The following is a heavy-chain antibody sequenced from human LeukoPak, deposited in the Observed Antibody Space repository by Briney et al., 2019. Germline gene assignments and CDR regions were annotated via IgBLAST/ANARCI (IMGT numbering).Heavy chain of an antibody. V-gene: IGHV3-7*01. J-gene: IGHJ4*02. CDR2: INPYGSDT. CDR1: GFTFSSYS. D-gene: IGHD2-2*01. CDR3: TRVRVVVPSAFDYCDF. Sequence: GGSLRLSCAASGFTFSSYSMNWVRQASGKGLEWVANINPYGSDTYYADSVKGRFTISRDNAENSLYLQMNSLRAEDTAVYYCTRVRVVVPSAFDYCDFWGQGTLVTVSS.